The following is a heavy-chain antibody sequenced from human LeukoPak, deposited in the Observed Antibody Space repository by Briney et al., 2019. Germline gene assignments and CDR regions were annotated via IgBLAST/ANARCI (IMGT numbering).Heavy chain of an antibody. J-gene: IGHJ3*01. CDR3: GRGGNGIDV. CDR2: INSDETNA. V-gene: IGHV3-74*01. D-gene: IGHD2-8*01. Sequence: GGSLRLSCAASGFAFSNFLMHWVRQAPGKGLVWVSRINSDETNAYADSVKGRFTISRDNAKNTLYIQMNGLRAEDTAVYFCGRGGNGIDVWGQGTTVIVSS. CDR1: GFAFSNFL.